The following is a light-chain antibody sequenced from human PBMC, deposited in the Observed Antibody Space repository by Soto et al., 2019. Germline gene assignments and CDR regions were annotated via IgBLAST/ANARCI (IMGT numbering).Light chain of an antibody. CDR3: SSYTSSSPVV. CDR2: DVS. V-gene: IGLV2-14*01. CDR1: SRDVGGYNY. Sequence: QYALTQPASVSGSPGQSITISCTGTSRDVGGYNYVSWYQQHPGKAPKLMIYDVSNRPSGVSNRFSGSKSGNTASLTISGLQAEDEADYYCSSYTSSSPVVFGGGTKLTVL. J-gene: IGLJ2*01.